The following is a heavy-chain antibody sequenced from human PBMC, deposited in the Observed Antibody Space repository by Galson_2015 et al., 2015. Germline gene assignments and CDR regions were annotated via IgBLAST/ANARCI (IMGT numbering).Heavy chain of an antibody. J-gene: IGHJ6*02. CDR3: ARDLVYSGYGKWYYYYYGMDV. CDR1: GFTFSSYW. V-gene: IGHV3-74*01. D-gene: IGHD5-12*01. Sequence: SLRLSCAASGFTFSSYWMHWVRQAPGKGLVWVSRINSDGSSTSYADSVKGRFTISRDNAKDTLYLQMNSLRAEDTAVYYCARDLVYSGYGKWYYYYYGMDVWGQGTTVTVSS. CDR2: INSDGSST.